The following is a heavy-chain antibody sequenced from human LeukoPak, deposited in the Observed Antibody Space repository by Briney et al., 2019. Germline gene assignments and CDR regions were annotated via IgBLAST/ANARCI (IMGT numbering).Heavy chain of an antibody. D-gene: IGHD3-10*01. CDR2: IYHSGST. Sequence: SETLSLTCAVSGGSISSSNWWSWVRQPPGKGLEWIGEIYHSGSTNYNPSLKSRVTISVDKSKNQFSLKLSSVTAADTAVYYCARDARYGSGSYYDYWGREPWSPSPQ. CDR1: GGSISSSNW. CDR3: ARDARYGSGSYYDY. J-gene: IGHJ4*02. V-gene: IGHV4-4*02.